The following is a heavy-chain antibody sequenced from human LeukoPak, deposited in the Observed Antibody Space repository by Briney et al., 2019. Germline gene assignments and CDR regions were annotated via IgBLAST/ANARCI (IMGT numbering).Heavy chain of an antibody. Sequence: GGSLRLSCAASGFTFSRYWMSWVRQTPGKGLEWVANINLDGSDKYYVDSVKGRFTISRDNAKNSLYLQMNRLRAEDTAVYYCARDTRVIVDYWGQGTLVIVSS. CDR2: INLDGSDK. V-gene: IGHV3-7*01. J-gene: IGHJ4*02. CDR1: GFTFSRYW. D-gene: IGHD2/OR15-2a*01. CDR3: ARDTRVIVDY.